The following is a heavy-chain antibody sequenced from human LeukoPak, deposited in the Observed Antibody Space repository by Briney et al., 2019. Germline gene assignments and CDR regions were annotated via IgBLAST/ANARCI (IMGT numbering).Heavy chain of an antibody. CDR3: ARDPSPRYGDYDLLSGEGHFDL. CDR2: IYYSGST. V-gene: IGHV4-39*07. J-gene: IGHJ2*01. CDR1: GGSISSSSYY. D-gene: IGHD4-17*01. Sequence: SETLSLTCTVSGGSISSSSYYWGWIRQPPGKGLEWIGSIYYSGSTYYNPSLKSRVTISVDTSKNQFSLKLSSVTAADTAVYYCARDPSPRYGDYDLLSGEGHFDLWGRGTLVTVSS.